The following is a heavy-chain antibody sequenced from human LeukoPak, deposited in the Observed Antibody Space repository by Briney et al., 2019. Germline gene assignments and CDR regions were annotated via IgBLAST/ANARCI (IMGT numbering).Heavy chain of an antibody. CDR2: INPNSGGT. V-gene: IGHV1-2*02. CDR3: AGGPEYQLLSDNWFDP. J-gene: IGHJ5*02. Sequence: ASVKVSCKASGYTFTGYYMHWVRQAPGQGLEWMGWINPNSGGTNYAQKFQGRVTMTRDTSISTAYMELSRLRSDDTAVYYCAGGPEYQLLSDNWFDPWGQGTLVTVSS. CDR1: GYTFTGYY. D-gene: IGHD2-2*01.